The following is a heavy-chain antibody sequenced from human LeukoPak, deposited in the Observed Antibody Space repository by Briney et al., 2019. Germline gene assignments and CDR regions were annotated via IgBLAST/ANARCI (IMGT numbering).Heavy chain of an antibody. CDR2: ISYDGSNK. V-gene: IGHV3-30*12. CDR3: AKDLTYRANWFDP. J-gene: IGHJ5*02. CDR1: GFTFSSYG. Sequence: PGGSLRLSCAASGFTFSSYGMHWVRQAPGKGLEWVAVISYDGSNKYYADSVKGRFTISRDNSKNTLYLQMNSLRAEDTAVYYCAKDLTYRANWFDPWGQGTLVTVSS. D-gene: IGHD4-4*01.